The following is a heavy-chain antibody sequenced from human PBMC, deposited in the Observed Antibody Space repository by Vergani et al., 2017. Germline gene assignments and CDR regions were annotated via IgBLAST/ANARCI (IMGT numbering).Heavy chain of an antibody. Sequence: EVQLLVSGGGLVQPGGSLRLTCAASEFTFSNYAMNWVRQAPGKGLEWVSGISGSGVSAYYTDSVKGRFTISRDNSKNMLFLQMNNLRTEDTAIYYCAKQYFVSGNYLFDYWGQGTLVTVSS. CDR3: AKQYFVSGNYLFDY. CDR1: EFTFSNYA. D-gene: IGHD3-10*01. J-gene: IGHJ4*02. V-gene: IGHV3-23*01. CDR2: ISGSGVSA.